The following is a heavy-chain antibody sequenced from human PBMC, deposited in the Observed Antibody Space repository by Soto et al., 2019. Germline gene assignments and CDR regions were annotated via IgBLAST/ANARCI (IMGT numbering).Heavy chain of an antibody. CDR3: ARVERGTATTVVDAFDI. J-gene: IGHJ3*02. Sequence: QVQLQQWGAGLLKPSETLSLTCAVFGGSVNSGNYYWSWIRQPPGKGLEWIGEMSHSGGTNFNPSLKRRATISVDTPNNQSSLKMSSVTAADPALYYCARVERGTATTVVDAFDIWGPGTMVTVSS. CDR2: MSHSGGT. CDR1: GGSVNSGNYY. V-gene: IGHV4-34*01. D-gene: IGHD1-1*01.